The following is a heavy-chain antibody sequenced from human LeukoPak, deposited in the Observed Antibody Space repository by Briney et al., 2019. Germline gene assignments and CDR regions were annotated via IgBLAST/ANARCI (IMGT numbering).Heavy chain of an antibody. D-gene: IGHD2/OR15-2a*01. CDR1: GFTFINYG. V-gene: IGHV3-30*02. CDR3: AKDLSVDY. J-gene: IGHJ4*02. CDR2: IRYDGTNK. Sequence: PGGSLRHSCAASGFTFINYGIHWVRQAPGKGLEWVAFIRYDGTNKYYADSVKGRFTISRDNSKNTLYLQMNSLRAEDTAVYYCAKDLSVDYWGQGTLVTVSS.